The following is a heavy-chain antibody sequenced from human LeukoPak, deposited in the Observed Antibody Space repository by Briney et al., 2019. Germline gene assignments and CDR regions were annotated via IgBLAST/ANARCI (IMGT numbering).Heavy chain of an antibody. Sequence: SQTLSLTCTVSGASISSGSYYWSWIRQPAGKGLEWIGRIYTSGNTNYNPSLKSRVAISIDTSKNQFSLKLSSVTAADTAVYYCARELADPGHLVVLAVVGCMDVWGNGTTVTVSS. D-gene: IGHD2-21*01. J-gene: IGHJ6*03. CDR1: GASISSGSYY. CDR2: IYTSGNT. CDR3: ARELADPGHLVVLAVVGCMDV. V-gene: IGHV4-61*02.